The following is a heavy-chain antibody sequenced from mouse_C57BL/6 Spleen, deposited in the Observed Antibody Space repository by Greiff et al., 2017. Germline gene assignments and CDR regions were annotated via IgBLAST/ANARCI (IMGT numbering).Heavy chain of an antibody. CDR1: GYTFTSYD. D-gene: IGHD2-4*01. J-gene: IGHJ2*01. CDR2: IYPRDGST. CDR3: ARADDYDVTYFDC. V-gene: IGHV1-85*01. Sequence: QVQLQQSGPELVKPGASVKLSCKASGYTFTSYDINWVKQRPGQGLEWIGWIYPRDGSTKYNEKFKGKATLTVDTSSSTAYMELHSLTSEDSAVYFCARADDYDVTYFDCWGKGTTLTVSS.